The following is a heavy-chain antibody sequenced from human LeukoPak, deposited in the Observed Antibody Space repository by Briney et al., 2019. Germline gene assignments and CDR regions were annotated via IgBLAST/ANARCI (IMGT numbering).Heavy chain of an antibody. CDR3: ARGSRGEESSGWYGDAFDI. J-gene: IGHJ3*02. V-gene: IGHV4-4*07. CDR2: IYTSGST. Sequence: SETLSLTCTVSGYSISSGYYWSWIRQPAGKGLEWIGRIYTSGSTNYNPSLKSRVTMSVDTSKNQFSLKLSSVTAADTAVYYCARGSRGEESSGWYGDAFDIWGQGTMVTVSS. D-gene: IGHD6-19*01. CDR1: GYSISSGYY.